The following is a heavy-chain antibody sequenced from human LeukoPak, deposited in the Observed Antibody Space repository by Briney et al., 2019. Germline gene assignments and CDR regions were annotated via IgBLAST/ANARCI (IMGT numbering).Heavy chain of an antibody. J-gene: IGHJ4*02. Sequence: VASVKVSCKASGGTFSSYAISWVRQAPGQGLVWMGGIIPIFGTANYAQKFQGRVTITADESTSTAYMELSSLRSEDTAVYYCARERSDYGDYDYLDYWGQGTLVTVSS. CDR1: GGTFSSYA. D-gene: IGHD4-17*01. CDR2: IIPIFGTA. V-gene: IGHV1-69*13. CDR3: ARERSDYGDYDYLDY.